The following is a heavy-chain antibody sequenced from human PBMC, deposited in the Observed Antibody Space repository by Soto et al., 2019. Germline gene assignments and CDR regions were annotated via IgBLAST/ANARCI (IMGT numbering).Heavy chain of an antibody. Sequence: QVQLVQSGAEVRKPGSSVQVSCKASGGTFYTYTFSWXRQAPGXGLXXMGSITPIYPTTNYAEKFQGRLTVTADGSTNTAYMELNSLTSEDTAVYYCARIPRYXFXXSDDLDSWGQGTLVTVSS. D-gene: IGHD5-18*01. CDR1: GGTFYTYT. CDR3: ARIPRYXFXXSDDLDS. CDR2: ITPIYPTT. J-gene: IGHJ4*02. V-gene: IGHV1-69*15.